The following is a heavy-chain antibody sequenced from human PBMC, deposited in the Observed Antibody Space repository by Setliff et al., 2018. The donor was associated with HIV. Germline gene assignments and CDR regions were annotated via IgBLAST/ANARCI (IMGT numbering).Heavy chain of an antibody. J-gene: IGHJ4*02. CDR3: TTGSNSFWSGYSKH. CDR1: GFTFRNAW. D-gene: IGHD3-3*01. Sequence: GSLRLSCAASGFTFRNAWMCWVRQAPGKGLEWVGRIKSKSDGGARDYAAPVQGRFTISRDDSKNTLYLQMDSLKTEDTAVYYCTTGSNSFWSGYSKHWGQGALVTVS. V-gene: IGHV3-15*01. CDR2: IKSKSDGGAR.